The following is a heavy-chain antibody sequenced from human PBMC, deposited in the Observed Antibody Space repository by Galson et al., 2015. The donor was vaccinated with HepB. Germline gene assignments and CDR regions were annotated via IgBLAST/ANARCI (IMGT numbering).Heavy chain of an antibody. D-gene: IGHD3-22*01. V-gene: IGHV3-21*01. Sequence: SLRLSCAASGFSFSTTAMNWVRQAPGKGLEWVSSISSSSGYIYYADSVKGRFTISRDNAKNSLYLQMNSLRAEDTALYYCAAVSGSYYDDSVKRRAFHMWGQGTVVTVSS. CDR3: AAVSGSYYDDSVKRRAFHM. CDR1: GFSFSTTA. J-gene: IGHJ3*02. CDR2: ISSSSGYI.